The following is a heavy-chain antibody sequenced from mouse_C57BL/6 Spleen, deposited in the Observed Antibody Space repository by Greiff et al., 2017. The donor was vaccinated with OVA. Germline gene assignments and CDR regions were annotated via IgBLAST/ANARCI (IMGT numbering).Heavy chain of an antibody. D-gene: IGHD1-1*01. J-gene: IGHJ2*01. CDR1: GYTFTSYW. CDR2: INPSNGCT. V-gene: IGHV1-53*01. CDR3: ARGRITTVVDFDY. Sequence: VQLQQPGTELVKPGASVKLSCKASGYTFTSYWMHWVKQRPGQGLEWIGNINPSNGCTNYNEKFKSKATLTVDKSSSTAYMQLSSLTSEDSAVYYCARGRITTVVDFDYWGQSTTLTVSS.